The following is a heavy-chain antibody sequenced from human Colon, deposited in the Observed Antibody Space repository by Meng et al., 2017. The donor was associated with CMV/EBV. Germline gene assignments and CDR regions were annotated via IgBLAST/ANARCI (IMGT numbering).Heavy chain of an antibody. CDR2: INRGGYA. CDR1: ELNVSTNY. CDR3: ASLESKIGNEYFQF. V-gene: IGHV3-53*01. Sequence: GGSLRLSCAASELNVSTNYMNWVRQPPGKRLEWVSVINRGGYANYADSVKGRFTISTDISKNILYLQMNNLRVEDTAIYYCASLESKIGNEYFQFWGQGSLVTVSS. J-gene: IGHJ1*01. D-gene: IGHD1-1*01.